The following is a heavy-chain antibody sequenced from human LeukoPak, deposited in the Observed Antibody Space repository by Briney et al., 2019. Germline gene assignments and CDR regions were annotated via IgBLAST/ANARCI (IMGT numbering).Heavy chain of an antibody. J-gene: IGHJ4*02. Sequence: GGSLRLSCAASGFTFSSYAMSWVRQAPGKGLEWVSAISGSGGSKYYADSVKGRFTISRDNSKNTLYLQMNSLRAEDTAVYYWAKIQQWLVRPNFDYWGQGTLVTVSS. CDR1: GFTFSSYA. D-gene: IGHD6-19*01. CDR3: AKIQQWLVRPNFDY. CDR2: ISGSGGSK. V-gene: IGHV3-23*01.